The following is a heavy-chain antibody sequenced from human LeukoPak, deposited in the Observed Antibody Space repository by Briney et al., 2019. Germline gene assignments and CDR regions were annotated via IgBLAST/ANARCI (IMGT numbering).Heavy chain of an antibody. CDR2: IYSGGST. J-gene: IGHJ4*02. D-gene: IGHD1-26*01. CDR1: GFTVSSNY. V-gene: IGHV3-53*01. CDR3: ARDWGGGATPGY. Sequence: GGSLRLSCAASGFTVSSNYMSWVRQAPGKGLEWVSVIYSGGSTFYADSVTGRFTIPRDNSKNTLYLQMNSLRAEDTAIYYCARDWGGGATPGYWGQGTLVTVSS.